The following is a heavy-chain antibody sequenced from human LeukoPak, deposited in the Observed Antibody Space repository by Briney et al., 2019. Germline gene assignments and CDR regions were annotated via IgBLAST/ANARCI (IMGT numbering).Heavy chain of an antibody. D-gene: IGHD5-18*01. J-gene: IGHJ4*02. CDR1: GYSISNGYY. V-gene: IGHV4-38-2*02. CDR2: IIHCGST. CDR3: ARVPGLYSYSYVDY. Sequence: SETLSLTCTVSGYSISNGYYWGWIRQPPGKGLEWIGNIIHCGSTYYNPSLKSRVTISVDTTKYHFSLKISSVTAADTAFYYCARVPGLYSYSYVDYWGQGTLVTVSS.